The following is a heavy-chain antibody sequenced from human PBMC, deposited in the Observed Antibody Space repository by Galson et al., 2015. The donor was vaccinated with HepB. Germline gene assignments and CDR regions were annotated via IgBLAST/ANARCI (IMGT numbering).Heavy chain of an antibody. D-gene: IGHD6-19*01. J-gene: IGHJ4*02. V-gene: IGHV3-30-3*01. CDR3: ARDEQWLVLDY. Sequence: SLRLSCAASGFTFSSYAMHWVRQAPGKGLEWVAVISYDGSNKYYADSVKGRFTISRDNSKNTLYLQMNSLRAEDTAVYYCARDEQWLVLDYWGQGTLVTVSS. CDR2: ISYDGSNK. CDR1: GFTFSSYA.